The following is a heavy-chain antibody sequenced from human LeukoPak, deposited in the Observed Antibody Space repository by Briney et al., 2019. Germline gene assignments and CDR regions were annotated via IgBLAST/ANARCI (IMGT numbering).Heavy chain of an antibody. CDR1: GDSVSSNSAA. V-gene: IGHV6-1*01. CDR2: TYYRSKWYH. Sequence: SQTLSLTCAISGDSVSSNSAAWNWIRQSPSRGLEWLGRTYYRSKWYHDYAVSVKSRIIINPDTFKNQFSLQLNSVTPEDTAVYYCARDYGARGIVGATTTFFDSWGQGTLVTVTS. CDR3: ARDYGARGIVGATTTFFDS. J-gene: IGHJ4*02. D-gene: IGHD1-26*01.